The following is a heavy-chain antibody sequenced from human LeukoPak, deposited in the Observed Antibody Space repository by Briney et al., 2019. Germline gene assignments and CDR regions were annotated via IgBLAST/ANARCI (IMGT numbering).Heavy chain of an antibody. CDR3: ARDRKLYYYDTKGAFDI. Sequence: DPGGSLRLSCAASGFTFSSYAMSWVRQAPGKGLEWVSAISGSGGSTYYADSVKGRFTISRDNAKNSLYLQMNSLRAEDTAVYYCARDRKLYYYDTKGAFDIWGQGTMVTVSS. J-gene: IGHJ3*02. V-gene: IGHV3-23*01. CDR2: ISGSGGST. D-gene: IGHD3-22*01. CDR1: GFTFSSYA.